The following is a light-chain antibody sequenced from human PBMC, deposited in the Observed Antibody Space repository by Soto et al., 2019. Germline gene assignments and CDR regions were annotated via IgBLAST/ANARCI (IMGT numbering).Light chain of an antibody. CDR2: GAS. V-gene: IGKV1-39*01. CDR1: QPITTY. CDR3: QQGHSTPWT. Sequence: DIQMTQSPSSLSASVGDRVTITGRASQPITTYLNWYQQKPGKAPQLLIYGASILRSGVPSRFTGSGSGTDFTLTISSLQPEDFATYHCQQGHSTPWTFGQGTKVEIK. J-gene: IGKJ1*01.